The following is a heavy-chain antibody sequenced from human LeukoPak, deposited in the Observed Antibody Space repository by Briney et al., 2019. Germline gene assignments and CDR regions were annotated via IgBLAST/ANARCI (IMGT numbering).Heavy chain of an antibody. CDR3: ARAYCDGDCLENYYYYYMDV. CDR2: IIPFFDRT. J-gene: IGHJ6*03. V-gene: IGHV1-69*13. D-gene: IGHD2-21*01. CDR1: GGAFSNHA. Sequence: GAPVKVSCKASGGAFSNHAINWVRQAPGQVFEWMGGIIPFFDRTNYAQKFQGRVTITADESTTTVYMALSSLTSDDTAVYYCARAYCDGDCLENYYYYYMDVWGKGTTVTVSS.